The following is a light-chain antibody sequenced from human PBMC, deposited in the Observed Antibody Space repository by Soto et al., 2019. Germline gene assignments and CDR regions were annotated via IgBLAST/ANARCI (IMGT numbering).Light chain of an antibody. Sequence: DIQMTQSPSSLSASVGDRVTITCRASQSISDNLNWYQHKPGTAPHLLIYAAPSLQSGVPSRFSGSGSGTDFTLTISSLQPEDFVTYFCQQSFSTPPTFGGGTKVEIK. V-gene: IGKV1-39*01. CDR2: AAP. CDR1: QSISDN. J-gene: IGKJ4*01. CDR3: QQSFSTPPT.